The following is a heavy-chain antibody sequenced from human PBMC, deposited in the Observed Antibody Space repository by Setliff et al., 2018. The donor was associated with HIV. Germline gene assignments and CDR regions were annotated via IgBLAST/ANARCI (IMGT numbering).Heavy chain of an antibody. J-gene: IGHJ1*01. D-gene: IGHD6-13*01. CDR2: IHHSGST. CDR1: GYYIRSGYY. V-gene: IGHV4-38-2*01. Sequence: SETLSLTCAVSGYYIRSGYYRGWIRQPPGKGLEWIGTIHHSGSTYYSPSLKSRLSMSVDTSKNQFSLKLTSVTAADSAVYFCAKAAPGSIPGFPEYFHHWGQGTLVTAPQ. CDR3: AKAAPGSIPGFPEYFHH.